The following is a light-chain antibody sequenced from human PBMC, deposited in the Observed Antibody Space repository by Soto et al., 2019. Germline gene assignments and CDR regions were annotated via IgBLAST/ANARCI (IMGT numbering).Light chain of an antibody. CDR1: SSNIGADYD. V-gene: IGLV1-40*01. Sequence: QSALTQPRSVSGAPGQRVTISCTGSSSNIGADYDVHWYQQRPGTAPKLLIFGNINRPSGVPDRFSGSKSGTSASLAITGLQAEDEGDYYCQSYDSTLSARYVFGTGTKLTVL. CDR3: QSYDSTLSARYV. CDR2: GNI. J-gene: IGLJ1*01.